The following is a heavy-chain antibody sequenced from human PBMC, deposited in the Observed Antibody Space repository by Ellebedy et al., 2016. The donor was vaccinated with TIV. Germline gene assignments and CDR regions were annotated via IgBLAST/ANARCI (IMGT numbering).Heavy chain of an antibody. CDR3: ATDGSYGDYLSPAHAFEI. J-gene: IGHJ3*02. D-gene: IGHD4-17*01. V-gene: IGHV3-7*01. CDR2: IYQDGSEK. CDR1: GFSFRSYW. Sequence: GESLKISCAVSGFSFRSYWMTWVRQAPGKGLEWVANIYQDGSEKYYVDSVKGRFTISRDNAKNSLYLHMNSLRAEDTAVYYCATDGSYGDYLSPAHAFEIWGQGTVVAVSS.